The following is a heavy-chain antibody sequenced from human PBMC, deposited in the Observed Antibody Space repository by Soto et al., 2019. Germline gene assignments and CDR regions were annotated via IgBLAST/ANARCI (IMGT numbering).Heavy chain of an antibody. CDR1: GYTFSDYV. CDR2: ISHDERIK. Sequence: QVQLVESGGGVAQPGRSLRLSCAASGYTFSDYVMHWVRQVPGKGLEWVAIISHDERIKYYADSVKGRFTISRDNSNNMLYLQMGSLQTEDTALYYGARRLDGASSDRLDYWGQGSMVTVSS. CDR3: ARRLDGASSDRLDY. V-gene: IGHV3-30*03. D-gene: IGHD3-22*01. J-gene: IGHJ4*02.